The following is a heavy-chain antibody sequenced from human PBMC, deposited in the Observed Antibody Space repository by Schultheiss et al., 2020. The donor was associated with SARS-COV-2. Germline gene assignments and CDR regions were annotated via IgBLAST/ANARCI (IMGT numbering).Heavy chain of an antibody. D-gene: IGHD5-18*01. Sequence: GESLKISCAASGFTFDSYSMHWVRQAPGKGLQWVASISNQGNNRFYADSLEGRFTISRDNSKNTLYLQMNSLRAEDTAVYYCARAWERGYSYGYNDYWGQGTLVTVSS. CDR1: GFTFDSYS. J-gene: IGHJ4*02. CDR2: ISNQGNNR. CDR3: ARAWERGYSYGYNDY. V-gene: IGHV3-30*04.